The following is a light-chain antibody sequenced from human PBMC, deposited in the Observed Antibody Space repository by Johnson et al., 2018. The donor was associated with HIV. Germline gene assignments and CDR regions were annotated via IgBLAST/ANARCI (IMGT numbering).Light chain of an antibody. CDR3: GTWDSSLSVYV. CDR1: SSKIGNNY. CDR2: ENN. J-gene: IGLJ1*01. Sequence: QSVLTQPPSVSAAPGQKVTISCSGSSSKIGNNYVSWYQQLPGTAPKLLIYENNKRPSGIPDRFSGSKSGTSATLGITGLQTGDEADYYSGTWDSSLSVYVFGTTTKVTVL. V-gene: IGLV1-51*02.